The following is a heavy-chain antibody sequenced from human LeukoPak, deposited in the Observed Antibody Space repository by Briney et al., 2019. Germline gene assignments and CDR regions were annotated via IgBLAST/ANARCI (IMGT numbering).Heavy chain of an antibody. CDR2: IYYSGST. V-gene: IGHV4-31*03. CDR3: ARSVGTTVTTPGTFWVN. D-gene: IGHD4-17*01. CDR1: GGSISSGGYY. J-gene: IGHJ4*02. Sequence: SQTLSLTCTVSGGSISSGGYYWSWIRQHPGKGLEWIGYIYYSGSTYYNPSLKSRVTISVDTSKNQFSLKLSSVTAADTAVYYCARSVGTTVTTPGTFWVNWGQGTLVTVSS.